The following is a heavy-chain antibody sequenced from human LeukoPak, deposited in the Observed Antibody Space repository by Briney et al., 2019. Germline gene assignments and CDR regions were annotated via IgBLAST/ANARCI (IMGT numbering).Heavy chain of an antibody. CDR1: TFTFSSYG. J-gene: IGHJ3*02. Sequence: GGSLRLSCAASTFTFSSYGIHGVRQAPGKGLEWVAVLWYDGSNKYYADSVKGRFTISRDNSKNTLYLQMNSLRAEDTAVYYCARDVVVIAIPDAFDIWCQGTMVTVSS. CDR3: ARDVVVIAIPDAFDI. CDR2: LWYDGSNK. V-gene: IGHV3-33*01. D-gene: IGHD2-21*01.